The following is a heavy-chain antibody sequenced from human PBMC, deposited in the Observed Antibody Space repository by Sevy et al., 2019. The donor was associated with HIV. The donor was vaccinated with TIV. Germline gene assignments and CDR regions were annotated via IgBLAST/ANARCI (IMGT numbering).Heavy chain of an antibody. Sequence: ASVKVSCKASGYTVTDFYIHWVRQAPGQGLEWMGWINPKNGATAYAQKFQGRVSMTRDTSISTAYIDLTRLRSDDTAIYFCARGLNHYGSGRDYFDPWGQGTLVTVSS. J-gene: IGHJ5*02. CDR2: INPKNGAT. CDR3: ARGLNHYGSGRDYFDP. CDR1: GYTVTDFY. V-gene: IGHV1-2*02. D-gene: IGHD3-10*01.